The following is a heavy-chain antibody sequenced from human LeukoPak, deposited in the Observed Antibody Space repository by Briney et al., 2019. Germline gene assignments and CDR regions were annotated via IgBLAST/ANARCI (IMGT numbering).Heavy chain of an antibody. Sequence: ASVKVSCKASGGTFSSYAISWVRQAPGQGLEWMGGIIPIFGTANYAQKFQGRVTITADESTSTAYMELSSLRSEDTAAYYCARDGSGWYNQNWFDPWGQGTLVTVSS. V-gene: IGHV1-69*13. D-gene: IGHD1-14*01. CDR3: ARDGSGWYNQNWFDP. CDR1: GGTFSSYA. J-gene: IGHJ5*02. CDR2: IIPIFGTA.